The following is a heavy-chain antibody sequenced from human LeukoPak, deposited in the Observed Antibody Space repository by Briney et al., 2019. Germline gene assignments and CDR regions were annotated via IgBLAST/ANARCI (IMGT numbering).Heavy chain of an antibody. V-gene: IGHV4-39*07. Sequence: SETLSLTCTVSGGSISSSSYYWGWIRQPPGKGLEWIGSIYYSGSTYYNPSLKSRVTISVDTSKNQFSLKLSSVTAADTAVYYCANIVFLSGFTYWGQGTLVTVSS. J-gene: IGHJ4*02. D-gene: IGHD2-15*01. CDR2: IYYSGST. CDR3: ANIVFLSGFTY. CDR1: GGSISSSSYY.